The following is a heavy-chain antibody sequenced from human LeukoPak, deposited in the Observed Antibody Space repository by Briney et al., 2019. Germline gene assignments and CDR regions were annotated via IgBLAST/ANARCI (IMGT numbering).Heavy chain of an antibody. V-gene: IGHV4-4*07. CDR1: GGSISSYY. Sequence: SETLSLTCTVSGGSISSYYWSWIRQPAGKGLEWNGRLYTTGSTNYNPSLKSRVTMSVDTSKNQFSLKLSSVTAADTAVYYCARGYYYDSSGYPTFDYWGQGTLVTVSS. CDR3: ARGYYYDSSGYPTFDY. J-gene: IGHJ4*02. CDR2: LYTTGST. D-gene: IGHD3-22*01.